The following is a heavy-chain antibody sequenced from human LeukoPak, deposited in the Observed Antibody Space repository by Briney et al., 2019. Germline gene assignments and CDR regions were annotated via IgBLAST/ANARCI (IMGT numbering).Heavy chain of an antibody. D-gene: IGHD1-26*01. CDR1: GYTFTGHY. Sequence: GASVKVSCKASGYTFTGHYMHWVRQAPGQGLEWMGRINPNSGGTNYAQKFQGRVTMTRDTSISTAYMELSRLRSDDTAVYYCARGYRTVGAIEYFQHWGQGTLVTVSS. V-gene: IGHV1-2*06. CDR2: INPNSGGT. CDR3: ARGYRTVGAIEYFQH. J-gene: IGHJ1*01.